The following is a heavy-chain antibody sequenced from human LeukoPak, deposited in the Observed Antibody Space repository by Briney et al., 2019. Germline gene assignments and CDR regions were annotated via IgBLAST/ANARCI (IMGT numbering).Heavy chain of an antibody. CDR2: ISSSGSTI. CDR1: GFTFSDYY. J-gene: IGHJ6*03. CDR3: ARAAYDILTGYYYYYYMDV. Sequence: PGGSLRLSCAASGFTFSDYYMSWIRQAPGKGLEWVSYISSSGSTIYYADSVKGRFTISRDNAKNSLYLQMNSLRAEDTAVYYCARAAYDILTGYYYYYYMDVWGKGTTVTISS. V-gene: IGHV3-11*01. D-gene: IGHD3-9*01.